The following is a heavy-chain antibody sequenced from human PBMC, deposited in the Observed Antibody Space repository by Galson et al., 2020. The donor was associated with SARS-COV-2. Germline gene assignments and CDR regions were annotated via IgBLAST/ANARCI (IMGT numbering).Heavy chain of an antibody. J-gene: IGHJ2*01. D-gene: IGHD6-13*01. V-gene: IGHV4-39*07. Sequence: SQTLSLTCSVSGASISRSANYWGWIRHPPGKGLEWIGSIYFSGRTHYNPSLQSRVTMSVDTSKNQFSLELNSVTAADTAVYYCATGPAAGGYWYFDLWGRGTLVTVSS. CDR1: GASISRSANY. CDR2: IYFSGRT. CDR3: ATGPAAGGYWYFDL.